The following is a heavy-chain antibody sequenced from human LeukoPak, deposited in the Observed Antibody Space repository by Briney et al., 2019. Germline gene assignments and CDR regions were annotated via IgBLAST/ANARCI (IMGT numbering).Heavy chain of an antibody. CDR1: GGSFSDYY. Sequence: PSETLSLTCAVYGGSFSDYYWSWMRQPPGKGLEWIGYIYYSGSTNYNPSLKSRVTISVDTSKNQFSLKLSSVTAADTAVYYCARVWGYFDYWGQGTLVTVSS. CDR3: ARVWGYFDY. CDR2: IYYSGST. V-gene: IGHV4-59*01. D-gene: IGHD7-27*01. J-gene: IGHJ4*02.